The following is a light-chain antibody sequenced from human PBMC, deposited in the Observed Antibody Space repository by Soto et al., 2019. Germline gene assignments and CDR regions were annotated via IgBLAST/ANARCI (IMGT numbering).Light chain of an antibody. J-gene: IGLJ2*01. V-gene: IGLV2-18*02. Sequence: QSALTQPPSVSGSPGQSVTISYTGTSSDVGSYNRVSWYQQPPGTAPKLMIYEVSNRPSGVPDRFSGSKSGNTASLTISGLQAEDEADYYCSSYTSSSLVFGGGTKLTVL. CDR2: EVS. CDR1: SSDVGSYNR. CDR3: SSYTSSSLV.